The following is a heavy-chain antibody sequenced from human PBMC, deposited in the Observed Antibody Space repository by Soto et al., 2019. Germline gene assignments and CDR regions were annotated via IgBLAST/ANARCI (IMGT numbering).Heavy chain of an antibody. Sequence: QVQLVQSGAEVKKPGASVKVSCKASGYTFTSYDINWVRQATGQGLEWMGWMNPNSGNTGYAQKFQGRVTXXRXTXXSTAYMELSSLRSEDTAVYYCARARLPAAIIPLDYWGQGTLVTVSS. CDR3: ARARLPAAIIPLDY. J-gene: IGHJ4*02. V-gene: IGHV1-8*01. CDR2: MNPNSGNT. CDR1: GYTFTSYD. D-gene: IGHD2-2*01.